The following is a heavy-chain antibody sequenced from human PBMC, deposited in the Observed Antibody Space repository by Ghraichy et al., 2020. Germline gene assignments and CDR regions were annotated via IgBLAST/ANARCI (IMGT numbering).Heavy chain of an antibody. CDR3: ARERGSSSSGGVYYFDY. J-gene: IGHJ4*02. CDR2: ISSSISTI. V-gene: IGHV3-48*01. D-gene: IGHD6-6*01. Sequence: ISYISSSISTIYYADSVKGRFTISRDNAKNSMYLQMHSRRAEDTAVYYCARERGSSSSGGVYYFDYWGQ.